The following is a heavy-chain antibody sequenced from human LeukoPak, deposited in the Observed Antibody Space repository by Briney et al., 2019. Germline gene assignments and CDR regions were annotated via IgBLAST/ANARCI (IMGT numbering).Heavy chain of an antibody. D-gene: IGHD1-26*01. V-gene: IGHV1-2*02. Sequence: ASVKVSCKASGYTFTGYYMHWVRQAPGQGLEWMGWINPNSGGTNYAQKFQGRVTMTRDTSISTAYMELSRLRSDDTAVYYCARAGLYSGSYRMFCVDAFDVWGQGTMATVSS. CDR3: ARAGLYSGSYRMFCVDAFDV. CDR2: INPNSGGT. J-gene: IGHJ3*01. CDR1: GYTFTGYY.